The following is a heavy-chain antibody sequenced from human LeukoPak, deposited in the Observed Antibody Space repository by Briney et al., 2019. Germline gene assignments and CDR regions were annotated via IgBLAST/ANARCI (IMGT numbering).Heavy chain of an antibody. Sequence: GGSLRLSCSASGFTFSISAMHWVRQAPGKGLEWVSTVSDSFNKHYSDSVKGRFTISRDNAGNSLYLQMNSLRDEDTAVYYCARDGLHTAHFDYWGQGTLVTVSS. CDR3: ARDGLHTAHFDY. V-gene: IGHV3-69-1*01. CDR2: VSDSFNK. CDR1: GFTFSISA. J-gene: IGHJ4*02. D-gene: IGHD5-18*01.